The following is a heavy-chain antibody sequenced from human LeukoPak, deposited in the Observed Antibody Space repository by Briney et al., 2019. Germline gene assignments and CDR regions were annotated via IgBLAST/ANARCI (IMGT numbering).Heavy chain of an antibody. Sequence: PGRSLRLSCAASGFRFGSHAVHWVRQAPGKGLEWLAQIWYDGSNKYYVDSVKGRFTTSRDNSKNTVYLQMNSLRAEDTAVYFCARDGQQLAPYAMHVWGQGTTVTVSS. CDR3: ARDGQQLAPYAMHV. CDR2: IWYDGSNK. CDR1: GFRFGSHA. D-gene: IGHD6-13*01. V-gene: IGHV3-33*01. J-gene: IGHJ6*02.